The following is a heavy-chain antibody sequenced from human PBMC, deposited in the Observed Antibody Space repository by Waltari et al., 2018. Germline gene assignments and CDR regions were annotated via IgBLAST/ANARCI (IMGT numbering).Heavy chain of an antibody. CDR1: GYSISSGYY. CDR3: ARVEVGAGVGLDAFDI. V-gene: IGHV4-38-2*01. Sequence: QVQLQESGPGLVKPSETLSLTCAVPGYSISSGYYCGWIRQHPGKGLEWIGSLYHSGITYYNPSLKSGVTLSVYRSKNEFALELSSGAAADTAVYYCARVEVGAGVGLDAFDIWGQGTMVTVSS. CDR2: LYHSGIT. D-gene: IGHD3-10*01. J-gene: IGHJ3*02.